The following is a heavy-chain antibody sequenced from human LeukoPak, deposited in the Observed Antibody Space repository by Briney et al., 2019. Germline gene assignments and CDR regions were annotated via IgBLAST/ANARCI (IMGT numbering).Heavy chain of an antibody. CDR3: ARHAGGSYWVYYFDY. CDR1: GGSIRSYY. J-gene: IGHJ4*02. D-gene: IGHD1-26*01. V-gene: IGHV4-59*08. CDR2: IYYSGTT. Sequence: PSETLSLTCTVSGGSIRSYYWSWIRQPPGKGLEWIGYIYYSGTTNYNPSLKSRVTISVDTSKNQFSLKLSSVTAADTAVYYCARHAGGSYWVYYFDYWGQGTLVTVSS.